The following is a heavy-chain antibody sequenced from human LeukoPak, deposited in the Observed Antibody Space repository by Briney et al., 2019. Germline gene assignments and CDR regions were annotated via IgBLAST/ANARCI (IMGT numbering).Heavy chain of an antibody. J-gene: IGHJ4*02. V-gene: IGHV4-59*01. Sequence: SETLSLTCTVSGGSISSYYWSWIRQPPGKRLEWIGYIYYSGSTNYNPSLKSRVTISVDTSKNQFSLKLRSVTAADTAVYYCARAGFTVTYFDQWGQGTLVTVSS. CDR3: ARAGFTVTYFDQ. CDR2: IYYSGST. CDR1: GGSISSYY. D-gene: IGHD4-17*01.